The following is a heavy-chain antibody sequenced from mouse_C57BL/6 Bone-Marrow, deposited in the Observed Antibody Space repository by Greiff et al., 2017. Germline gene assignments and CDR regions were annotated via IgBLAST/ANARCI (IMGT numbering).Heavy chain of an antibody. CDR3: ARRVTTVVADY. Sequence: VQLQQSGPELVKPGASVKISCKASGYSFTGYYMNWVKQSPEKSLEWIGEINPSTGGTTYNQKFKAKATLTVDKSSSTAYMQLKSLTSEDSAVYYCARRVTTVVADYWGQGTTLTVSS. CDR1: GYSFTGYY. D-gene: IGHD1-1*01. V-gene: IGHV1-42*01. CDR2: INPSTGGT. J-gene: IGHJ2*01.